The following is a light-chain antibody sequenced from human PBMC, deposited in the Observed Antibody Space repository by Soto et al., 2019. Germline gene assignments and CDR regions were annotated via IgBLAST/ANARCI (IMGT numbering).Light chain of an antibody. V-gene: IGKV3-20*01. J-gene: IGKJ2*01. Sequence: EIVMTQSPGTLSLSPGERATISCRASQVIGSRYLAWYHQKSGQAPRLLIYGASSRATGIPDRFSGSGSGIYFTLTISRLEPEDFGVYYCQQFGSSIPHTFGQGTKLEIK. CDR3: QQFGSSIPHT. CDR2: GAS. CDR1: QVIGSRY.